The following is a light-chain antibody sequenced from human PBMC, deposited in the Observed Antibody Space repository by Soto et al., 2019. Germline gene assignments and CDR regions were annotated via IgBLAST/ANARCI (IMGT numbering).Light chain of an antibody. Sequence: DIQMTQSPSSLSASVGDRVTITCQASQSISSYLNWYQQKLGKAPKLLIYVASSLQSGVPSRFSGSGSGTDFTLTISSLQPEDFATYYCQQSYSNLPYTFGQGTKLEIK. CDR2: VAS. J-gene: IGKJ2*01. CDR1: QSISSY. V-gene: IGKV1-39*01. CDR3: QQSYSNLPYT.